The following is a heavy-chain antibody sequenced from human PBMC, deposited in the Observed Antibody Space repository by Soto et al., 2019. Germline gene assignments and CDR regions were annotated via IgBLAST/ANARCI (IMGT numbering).Heavy chain of an antibody. D-gene: IGHD2-15*01. CDR3: AQEEAASFDY. CDR1: GFTFINYA. Sequence: EVQLLESGGGLIQPGGSLRLSCTASGFTFINYAMSWVRQAPGKGLEWVSGISVSGDNTYYADSVKGRFTNSRDNSKNTLYLQMNSLRAEDTAVYYCAQEEAASFDYWGQGTLVAVSS. V-gene: IGHV3-23*01. CDR2: ISVSGDNT. J-gene: IGHJ4*02.